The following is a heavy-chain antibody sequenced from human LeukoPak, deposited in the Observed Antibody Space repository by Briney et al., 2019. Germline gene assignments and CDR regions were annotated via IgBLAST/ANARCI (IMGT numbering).Heavy chain of an antibody. D-gene: IGHD3-3*01. CDR1: GFTFSSYG. CDR2: IRYDGSNK. Sequence: PGGSLRLSCAASGFTFSSYGMHWVRQAPGKGLEWVAFIRYDGSNKYYADSVKGRFTISRDNSKNTLYLQMNSLRAEDTAVYYCAKEYYDFWSGYYTGSPFDYWGQGTLVTVSS. V-gene: IGHV3-30*02. CDR3: AKEYYDFWSGYYTGSPFDY. J-gene: IGHJ4*02.